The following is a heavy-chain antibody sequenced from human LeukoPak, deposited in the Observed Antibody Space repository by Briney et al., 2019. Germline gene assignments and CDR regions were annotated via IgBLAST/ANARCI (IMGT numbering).Heavy chain of an antibody. CDR2: ISGSGGST. CDR1: GFTFSSYA. Sequence: GGSLRLSCAASGFTFSSYAISWVRQAPGKGLEWVSAISGSGGSTYYADSVKGRFTISRDNSKNTLYLQMNSLRGEDTSVYYCAKEFAYSGSFDYWGQGTLVTVSS. J-gene: IGHJ4*02. D-gene: IGHD5-12*01. CDR3: AKEFAYSGSFDY. V-gene: IGHV3-23*01.